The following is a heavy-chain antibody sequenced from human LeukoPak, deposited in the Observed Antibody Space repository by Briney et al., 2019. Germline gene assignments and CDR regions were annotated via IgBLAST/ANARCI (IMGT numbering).Heavy chain of an antibody. CDR3: ARGGGSLRAFDY. CDR2: IGGSSSTI. J-gene: IGHJ4*02. CDR1: GFTFDDYA. V-gene: IGHV3-48*04. D-gene: IGHD1-26*01. Sequence: GGSLRLSCAASGFTFDDYAMHWVRQAPGKGLEWVSYIGGSSSTIYYADSVKGRFTISRDNTKNSLYLQMSSLRAEDTAVYYCARGGGSLRAFDYWGQGALVTVSS.